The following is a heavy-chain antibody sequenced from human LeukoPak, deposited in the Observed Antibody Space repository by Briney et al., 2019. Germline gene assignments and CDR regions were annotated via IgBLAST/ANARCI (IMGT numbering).Heavy chain of an antibody. J-gene: IGHJ3*02. Sequence: SETLSLTCTVSGGSISSYHWSWIRQPPGKGLEWIGYIYYSGSTNYNPSLKSRVTISVDTSKNQFSLKLSSVTAADTAVYYCAREYYYGSGSYSHDAFDIWGQGTMVTVSS. CDR1: GGSISSYH. CDR2: IYYSGST. D-gene: IGHD3-10*01. V-gene: IGHV4-59*01. CDR3: AREYYYGSGSYSHDAFDI.